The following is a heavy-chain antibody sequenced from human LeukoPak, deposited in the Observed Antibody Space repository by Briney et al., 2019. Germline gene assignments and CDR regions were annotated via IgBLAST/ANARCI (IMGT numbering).Heavy chain of an antibody. D-gene: IGHD2-15*01. CDR2: ISGSGTGT. V-gene: IGHV3-23*01. J-gene: IGHJ4*02. Sequence: GSLRLSCAASGFTFSSYAMSWVRQAPGKGLEWVSTISGSGTGTFYADSVKGRFTISRDGFKNTLYLQMNRLRAEDTAVYYCVKDESRVVAFDCWGQGTLVTVSS. CDR1: GFTFSSYA. CDR3: VKDESRVVAFDC.